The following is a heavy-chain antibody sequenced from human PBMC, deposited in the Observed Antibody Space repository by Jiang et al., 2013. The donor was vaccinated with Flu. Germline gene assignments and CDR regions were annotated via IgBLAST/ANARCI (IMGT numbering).Heavy chain of an antibody. CDR3: AYTSGIPLERDFYFYGMDV. J-gene: IGHJ6*02. CDR1: GFSLSSTAVG. Sequence: KPTQTLSLTCTFSGFSLSSTAVGVGWIRQPPGKALEWLALIYWDDDKRYSPSLKSRLTITKDTSKNQVVLTMTNMDPVDTATYYCAYTSGIPLERDFYFYGMDVWG. V-gene: IGHV2-5*02. CDR2: IYWDDDK. D-gene: IGHD1-1*01.